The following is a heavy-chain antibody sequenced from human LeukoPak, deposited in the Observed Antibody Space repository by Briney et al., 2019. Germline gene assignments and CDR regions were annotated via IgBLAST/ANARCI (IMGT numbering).Heavy chain of an antibody. CDR3: ARGFDGDSLFDY. CDR1: GFTFSSYG. CDR2: IKQDGSEK. Sequence: GGSMRLSCAASGFTFSSYGMGWVRQAPGKGLEWVANIKQDGSEKYYVDSVKGRFTISRDNAKNSLYLQMNSLRAEDTAVYYCARGFDGDSLFDYWGQGTLVTVSS. D-gene: IGHD4-17*01. V-gene: IGHV3-7*01. J-gene: IGHJ4*02.